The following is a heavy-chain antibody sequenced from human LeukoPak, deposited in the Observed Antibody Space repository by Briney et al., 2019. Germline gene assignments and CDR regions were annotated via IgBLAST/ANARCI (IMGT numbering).Heavy chain of an antibody. V-gene: IGHV1-69*05. Sequence: SVKVSCKASGGTFSSYAISWVRQAPGQGLEWMGGVIPIFGTANYAQKFQGRVTITTDESTSTAYMELSSLRSEGTAVYYCARVACGWSQYCSSTSSPFDPWGQGTLVTVSS. J-gene: IGHJ5*02. CDR2: VIPIFGTA. CDR3: ARVACGWSQYCSSTSSPFDP. CDR1: GGTFSSYA. D-gene: IGHD2-2*01.